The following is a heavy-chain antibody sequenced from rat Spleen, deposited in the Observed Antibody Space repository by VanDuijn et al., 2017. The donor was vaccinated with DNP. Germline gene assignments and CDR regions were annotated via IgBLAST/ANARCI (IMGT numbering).Heavy chain of an antibody. V-gene: IGHV5-25*01. CDR1: GFTFSDYN. CDR3: ISTLEAPLDA. CDR2: ISASDSGT. D-gene: IGHD1-10*01. Sequence: EVQLVESGGGLVQPGGSMKLSCAASGFTFSDYNMAWVLQAPTKGLEWVATISASDSGTYYPDSVKGRFTISRDNAKSTLYLQMESLRSEDTATYYFISTLEAPLDAWGQGTSVTVSS. J-gene: IGHJ4*01.